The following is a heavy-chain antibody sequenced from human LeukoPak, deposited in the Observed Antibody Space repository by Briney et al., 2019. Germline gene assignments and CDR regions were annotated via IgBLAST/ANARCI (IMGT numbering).Heavy chain of an antibody. J-gene: IGHJ4*02. V-gene: IGHV3-7*01. D-gene: IGHD3-22*01. CDR1: GFNLTDYW. Sequence: PGGSLRLSCAASGFNLTDYWMSWVRQAPGKGLEWVANVKQDGSGEYYVDSVKGRFTISRDNSKNTLYLQMNSLRAEDTAVYYCAKDLSGLKPQLHDVVSPGDYWGQGTLVTVSS. CDR3: AKDLSGLKPQLHDVVSPGDY. CDR2: VKQDGSGE.